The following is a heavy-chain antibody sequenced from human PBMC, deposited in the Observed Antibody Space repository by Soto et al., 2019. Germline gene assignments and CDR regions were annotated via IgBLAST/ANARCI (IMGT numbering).Heavy chain of an antibody. CDR1: GFTVSSSNY. J-gene: IGHJ4*02. CDR2: IYNGGTT. CDR3: HGYGY. V-gene: IGHV3-53*01. Sequence: EVQLVESGGGLIQPGGSLRLSCVVSGFTVSSSNYMSWVRQAPGKGLEGVSVIYNGGTTYYADSVKGRFTISRDNSKNKLYIQMNSLRAEETAVYYCHGYGYWGQGTLATASS. D-gene: IGHD5-12*01.